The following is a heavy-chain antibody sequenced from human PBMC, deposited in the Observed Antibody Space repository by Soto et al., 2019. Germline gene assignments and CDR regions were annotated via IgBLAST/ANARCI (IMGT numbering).Heavy chain of an antibody. CDR3: ARMETFGSLNWFDP. CDR2: MNPGSGDT. V-gene: IGHV1-8*01. Sequence: ASVKVSCKASGYSFTNNDVSWLRQSSGQGLEWMGWMNPGSGDTGYAQKFQGRVTMTRDISIATAYMELSSLRSDDTAIYYCARMETFGSLNWFDPWGQGTLVTVSS. CDR1: GYSFTNND. J-gene: IGHJ5*02. D-gene: IGHD3-16*01.